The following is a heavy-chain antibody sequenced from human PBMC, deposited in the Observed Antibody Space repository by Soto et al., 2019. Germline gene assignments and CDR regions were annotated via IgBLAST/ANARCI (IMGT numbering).Heavy chain of an antibody. D-gene: IGHD5-12*01. Sequence: ASVKVSCKASGYTLTSYYMHWVRQAPGQGLEWMGIINPSGGSTSYAQKFQGRVTMTRDTSTSTVYMELSSLRSEDTAVYYCARGYGIKFVATINYFDYWGQGTLVTAPQ. J-gene: IGHJ4*02. CDR3: ARGYGIKFVATINYFDY. V-gene: IGHV1-46*03. CDR1: GYTLTSYY. CDR2: INPSGGST.